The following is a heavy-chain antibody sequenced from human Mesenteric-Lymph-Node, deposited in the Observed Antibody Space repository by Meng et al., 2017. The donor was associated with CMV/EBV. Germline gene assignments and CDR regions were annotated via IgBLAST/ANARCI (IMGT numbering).Heavy chain of an antibody. J-gene: IGHJ4*02. V-gene: IGHV3-43*01. CDR2: ISWDGGST. CDR3: ARSLYYDFWSGYYFTPFDY. D-gene: IGHD3-3*01. Sequence: GESLKISCAASGFTFDDYTMHWVRQAPGKGLEWVSLISWDGGSTYYADSVKGRFTISRDNSKNTLYLQMNSLRAEDTAVYYCARSLYYDFWSGYYFTPFDYWGQGTLVTVSS. CDR1: GFTFDDYT.